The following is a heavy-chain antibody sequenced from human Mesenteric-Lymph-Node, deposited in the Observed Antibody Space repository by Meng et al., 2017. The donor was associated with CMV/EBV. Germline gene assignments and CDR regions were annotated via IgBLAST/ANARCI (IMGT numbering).Heavy chain of an antibody. D-gene: IGHD3-16*01. CDR1: GCSLSTSGQA. J-gene: IGHJ4*02. CDR2: IYWDDDK. Sequence: TCTFSGCSLSTSGQAVGWIRQPPGKALEWLGIIYWDDDKRYSPSLKSRLTITKDTSKNQVVLTVTNMDPVDTATYYCAHYGGGLGFDYWGQGTLVTVSS. V-gene: IGHV2-5*02. CDR3: AHYGGGLGFDY.